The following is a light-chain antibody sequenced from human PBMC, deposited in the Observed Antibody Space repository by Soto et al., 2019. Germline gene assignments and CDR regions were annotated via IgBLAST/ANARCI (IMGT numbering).Light chain of an antibody. J-gene: IGLJ1*01. CDR2: DVS. CDR1: SSDVGGYDF. CDR3: SSFVGVNIYV. V-gene: IGLV2-8*01. Sequence: QSVLTQPPSASGSPGQSVTITCTGTSSDVGGYDFVAWHQQHPGKAPRLMIYDVSKRPSGVPDRFSGSKSGYTASLTVSGLQAEDEADYYCSSFVGVNIYVFGTGTKLTVL.